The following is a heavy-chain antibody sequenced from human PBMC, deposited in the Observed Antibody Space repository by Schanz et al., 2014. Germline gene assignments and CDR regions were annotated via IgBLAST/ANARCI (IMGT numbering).Heavy chain of an antibody. Sequence: EVHLVESGGTLVRPGGSLRLSCAASGFTFSDYWMSWVRQAPGKGPEWVANIKHDGSVKDYVDSVEGRFTISRDNAKNTLYLQMNTLRAEDTAVYYCARKMKLGVYGGKGHDSLDIWGQGTMVTVSS. J-gene: IGHJ3*02. CDR2: IKHDGSVK. V-gene: IGHV3-7*04. D-gene: IGHD4-17*01. CDR1: GFTFSDYW. CDR3: ARKMKLGVYGGKGHDSLDI.